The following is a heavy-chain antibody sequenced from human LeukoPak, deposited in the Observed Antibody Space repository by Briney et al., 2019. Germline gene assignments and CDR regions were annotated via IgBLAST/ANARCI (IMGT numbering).Heavy chain of an antibody. D-gene: IGHD2-15*01. Sequence: GRSLRLSCAASGFTFSRHGMHWVRQAPGKGLEWVAVISYDGSNKHYADSVKGRFTISRDNSKNTLYLQMNSLRAEDTAVYYCAVGYPTLDYWGQGTLVTVSS. CDR2: ISYDGSNK. V-gene: IGHV3-30*03. CDR1: GFTFSRHG. J-gene: IGHJ4*02. CDR3: AVGYPTLDY.